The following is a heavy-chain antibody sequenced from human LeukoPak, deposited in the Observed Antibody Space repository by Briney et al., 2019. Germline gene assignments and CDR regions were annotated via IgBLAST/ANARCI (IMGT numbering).Heavy chain of an antibody. V-gene: IGHV4-34*01. CDR2: INHSGST. Sequence: PSETLSLTCAVYGGSFSGYYWSWIRQPPGKGLEWIGEINHSGSTNYNPSLKSRVTISVDTSKNQFSLKLSSVTAADTAVYYCARDAVVVVAATYNWFDPWGQGTLVTVSS. D-gene: IGHD2-15*01. CDR1: GGSFSGYY. CDR3: ARDAVVVVAATYNWFDP. J-gene: IGHJ5*02.